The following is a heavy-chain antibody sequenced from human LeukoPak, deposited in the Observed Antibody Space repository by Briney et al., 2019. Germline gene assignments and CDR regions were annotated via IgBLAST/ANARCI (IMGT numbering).Heavy chain of an antibody. CDR3: ARLRRLFCSGGSCYSGWDFDY. D-gene: IGHD2-15*01. J-gene: IGHJ4*02. CDR2: IYYSGST. CDR1: GGSISSSSYY. V-gene: IGHV4-39*01. Sequence: SETLSLTCTVSGGSISSSSYYWGWIRQPPGKGLEWIGSIYYSGSTYYNPSLKSRVTISVDTSKIQFSLKLSSVTAADTAVYYCARLRRLFCSGGSCYSGWDFDYWGQGTLVTVSS.